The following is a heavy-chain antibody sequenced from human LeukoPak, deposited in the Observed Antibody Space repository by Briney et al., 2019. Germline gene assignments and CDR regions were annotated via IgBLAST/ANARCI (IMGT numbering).Heavy chain of an antibody. V-gene: IGHV4-34*01. CDR3: ARGIAAAGTTGGYFHH. Sequence: SETLSLTCAVYGGSFSGYYWSWIRQPPGKGLEWIGEINHSGSTNYNPSLKSRVTISVDTSKNQFSLKLSSVTAADTAVYYCARGIAAAGTTGGYFHHWGQGTLVTVSS. CDR2: INHSGST. J-gene: IGHJ1*01. CDR1: GGSFSGYY. D-gene: IGHD6-13*01.